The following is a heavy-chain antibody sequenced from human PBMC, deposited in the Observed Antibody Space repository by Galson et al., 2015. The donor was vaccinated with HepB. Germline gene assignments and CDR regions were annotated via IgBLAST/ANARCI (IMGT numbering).Heavy chain of an antibody. Sequence: SLRLSCAASGFTFRSYWMHWVRQAPGKGLMWVSRINSDGSNTRYADPVKGRFTISRDNAKNTLYLQMNSLRAEDTAVYYCARVNPIFGVVIEFEPDGDYFYGMDVWGQGTTVTVSS. CDR2: INSDGSNT. J-gene: IGHJ6*02. D-gene: IGHD3-3*01. V-gene: IGHV3-74*01. CDR1: GFTFRSYW. CDR3: ARVNPIFGVVIEFEPDGDYFYGMDV.